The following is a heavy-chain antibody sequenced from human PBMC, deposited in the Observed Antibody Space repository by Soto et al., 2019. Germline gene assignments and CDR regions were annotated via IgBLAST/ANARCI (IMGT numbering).Heavy chain of an antibody. CDR3: ARGSSGVMSH. V-gene: IGHV1-69*01. Sequence: QVRLVQSGAEVKKPGSSANVSCKASGGTFSTYVITWVRQAPGQGLEWMGGIIPFFGTINYAQKFQGRVTITADESTTTAYMELSSLRSDDTAMYYCARGSSGVMSHWGQGTLVTVSS. J-gene: IGHJ4*02. CDR2: IIPFFGTI. CDR1: GGTFSTYV. D-gene: IGHD6-19*01.